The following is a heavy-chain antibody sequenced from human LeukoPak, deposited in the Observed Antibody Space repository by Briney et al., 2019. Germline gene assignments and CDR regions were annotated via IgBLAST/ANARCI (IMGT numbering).Heavy chain of an antibody. CDR2: INPSGGST. CDR3: ARDKFLEWSSGFYGMDV. J-gene: IGHJ6*02. CDR1: GYTFTSYY. V-gene: IGHV1-46*01. D-gene: IGHD3-3*01. Sequence: ASVKVSCKASGYTFTSYYMHWVRQAPGQGLEWMGIINPSGGSTSYAQKFQGRVTMTRDTSTSTVYMELSSLRSEDTAVYYCARDKFLEWSSGFYGMDVWGQGTTVMVSS.